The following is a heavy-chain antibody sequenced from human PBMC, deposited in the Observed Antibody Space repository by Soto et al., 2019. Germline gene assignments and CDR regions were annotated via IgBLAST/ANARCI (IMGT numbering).Heavy chain of an antibody. D-gene: IGHD1-1*01. J-gene: IGHJ6*02. CDR2: IWYDGSNK. Sequence: PGGSLRLSCAASGFTFSSYGMHWVRQAPGKGLEWVAVIWYDGSNKYYADSVKGRFTISRDNSKNTLYLQMNSLRAEDTAVYYCARDSGRGGNRYYYYYGMDVWGQGTTVTVSS. CDR1: GFTFSSYG. V-gene: IGHV3-33*01. CDR3: ARDSGRGGNRYYYYYGMDV.